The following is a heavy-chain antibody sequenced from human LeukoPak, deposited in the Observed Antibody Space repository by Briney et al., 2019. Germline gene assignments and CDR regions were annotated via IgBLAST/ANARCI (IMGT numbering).Heavy chain of an antibody. D-gene: IGHD2-21*02. Sequence: GGSLRLSCAASGFTFRSYAMHWVRQAPGKGLEWVAVISSDGSNKYYADSVKGRFTISRDNSKNTLYLQMNSLRAEDTAVYYCAKDRLLNCRGDCYIFDYWGQGTVVTVSS. CDR1: GFTFRSYA. V-gene: IGHV3-30*04. CDR3: AKDRLLNCRGDCYIFDY. J-gene: IGHJ4*02. CDR2: ISSDGSNK.